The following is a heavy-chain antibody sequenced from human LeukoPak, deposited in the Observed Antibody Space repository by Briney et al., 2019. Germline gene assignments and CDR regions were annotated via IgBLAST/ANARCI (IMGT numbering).Heavy chain of an antibody. J-gene: IGHJ4*02. CDR3: ARRAGAYSHPYGY. Sequence: GGSLRLSCAASGFTFSNYAMSWVRQAPGKGLEWVSAISASGIGTYYADSVKGRFTISRDNSKNTLYLQMNSLRAEDTAVYYCARRAGAYSHPYGYWGQGTLVTVSS. CDR2: ISASGIGT. V-gene: IGHV3-23*01. D-gene: IGHD4/OR15-4a*01. CDR1: GFTFSNYA.